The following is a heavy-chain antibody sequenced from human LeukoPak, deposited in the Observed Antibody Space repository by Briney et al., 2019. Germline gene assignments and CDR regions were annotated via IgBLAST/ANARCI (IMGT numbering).Heavy chain of an antibody. CDR2: ISGSGGST. CDR1: GFTFSSYA. V-gene: IGHV3-23*01. Sequence: GGTLRLSCAASGFTFSSYAMSWVRQAPGKGLEWVPSISGSGGSTYYADSVKGRFTISRDNSKNTLYLQMNSLRAEDTAVYYCAKGTTVTTKGAFDPWGQGTLVTVSS. D-gene: IGHD4-17*01. CDR3: AKGTTVTTKGAFDP. J-gene: IGHJ5*02.